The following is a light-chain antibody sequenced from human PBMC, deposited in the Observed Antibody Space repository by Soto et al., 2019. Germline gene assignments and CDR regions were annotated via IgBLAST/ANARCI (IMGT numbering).Light chain of an antibody. CDR1: TSDVGGYNL. V-gene: IGLV2-23*01. J-gene: IGLJ1*01. CDR3: CSYASSSSYV. Sequence: QSALTQPASVSGSPGQSITISCSGTTSDVGGYNLVSWYQQHTAKAPKLLIYEGTQRPSGVSSRFSGSKSGNTASLTISGLKAEDEADYYCCSYASSSSYVFGTGTKVNV. CDR2: EGT.